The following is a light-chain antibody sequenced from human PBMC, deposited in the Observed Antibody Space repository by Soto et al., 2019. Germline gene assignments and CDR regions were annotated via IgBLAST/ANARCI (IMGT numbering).Light chain of an antibody. Sequence: EIVLTQSLATLSLSPGERATLSCRASQSISSYLAWYQQKPGQTPRLLIYGASNRATGIPDRFSGSGSGTDFTLTISRLEPEDFAVYYCQQYGSSGTFGQGTKVDI. CDR3: QQYGSSGT. V-gene: IGKV3-20*01. CDR1: QSISSY. J-gene: IGKJ1*01. CDR2: GAS.